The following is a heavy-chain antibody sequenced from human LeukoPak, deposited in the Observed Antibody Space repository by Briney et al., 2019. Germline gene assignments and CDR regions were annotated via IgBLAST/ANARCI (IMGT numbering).Heavy chain of an antibody. D-gene: IGHD6-6*01. Sequence: GSLRLSCAASGFTFSSYAMHWVRQPPGKGLEWIGSIYYSGSTYYNPSLKSRVTISVDTSKNQFSLKLSSVTAADTAVYYCARSRYSSSSAPFDYWGQGTLVTVSS. CDR1: GFTFSSYAMH. CDR2: IYYSGST. V-gene: IGHV4-39*01. J-gene: IGHJ4*02. CDR3: ARSRYSSSSAPFDY.